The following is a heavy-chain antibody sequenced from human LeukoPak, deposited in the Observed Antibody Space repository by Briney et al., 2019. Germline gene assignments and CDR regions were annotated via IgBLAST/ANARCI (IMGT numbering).Heavy chain of an antibody. CDR3: TRGGGPASKEFDN. J-gene: IGHJ4*02. CDR1: GFTFGDYA. V-gene: IGHV3-49*04. CDR2: IRSKAYGGTT. Sequence: GGSLRLSCTASGFTFGDYAMSWVRQAPGKGLEWLGFIRSKAYGGTTEYAASVKGRFTISRDDSKSIAYLQMNGLTTEDTAVYYCTRGGGPASKEFDNWGQGTLVTVSS. D-gene: IGHD2-2*01.